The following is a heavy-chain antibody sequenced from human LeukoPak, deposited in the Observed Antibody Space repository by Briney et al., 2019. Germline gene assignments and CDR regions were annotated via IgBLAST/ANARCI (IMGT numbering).Heavy chain of an antibody. V-gene: IGHV1-18*01. CDR1: GYTFTSYG. J-gene: IGHJ4*02. CDR3: ARDRSRGYSYGESDY. CDR2: ISAYNGNT. D-gene: IGHD5-18*01. Sequence: ASVKVSCKASGYTFTSYGISWVRQAPGQGLEWMGWISAYNGNTNYAQKLRGRVTMTTDTSTSTAYMELRSLRSDDTAVYYCARDRSRGYSYGESDYWGQGTLVTVSS.